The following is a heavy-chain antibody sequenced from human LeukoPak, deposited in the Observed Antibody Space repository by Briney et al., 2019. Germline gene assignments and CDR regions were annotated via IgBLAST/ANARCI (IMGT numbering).Heavy chain of an antibody. Sequence: SETLSLTCAVSGYSISSDYYWGWIRLPPEKGLEWIGIVYHSGRTYYNPSVKSRITISLDTSKNQLSLKLSAVTAADTAVYYCATYNWDDPDAFDIWGQGTMVTVSS. CDR2: VYHSGRT. J-gene: IGHJ3*02. D-gene: IGHD1-20*01. CDR1: GYSISSDYY. CDR3: ATYNWDDPDAFDI. V-gene: IGHV4-38-2*01.